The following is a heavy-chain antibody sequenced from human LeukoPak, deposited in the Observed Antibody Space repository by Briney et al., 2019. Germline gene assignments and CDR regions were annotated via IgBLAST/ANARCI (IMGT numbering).Heavy chain of an antibody. D-gene: IGHD3-10*01. Sequence: PSETLSLTCTVSGGSISSYYWRWIRQPPGRGRGWVGYIYYSGSTNYNPSLKSRVTISVDTSKNQFSLKLSSVTAADTAVYYCARELWANDAFDIWGQGTMVTVSS. CDR1: GGSISSYY. CDR2: IYYSGST. CDR3: ARELWANDAFDI. J-gene: IGHJ3*02. V-gene: IGHV4-59*01.